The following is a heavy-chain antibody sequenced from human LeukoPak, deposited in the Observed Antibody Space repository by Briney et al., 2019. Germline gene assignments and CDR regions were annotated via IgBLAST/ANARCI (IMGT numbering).Heavy chain of an antibody. CDR2: INHSGST. J-gene: IGHJ2*01. Sequence: SETLSLTCAVSGGSNSSGGYFWSWIRQHPGKGLEWIGEINHSGSTNYNPSLKSRVTISVDTSKNQFSLKLSSVTAADTAVYYCAGSSSWHYWYFDLWGRGTLVTVSS. CDR1: GGSNSSGGYF. V-gene: IGHV4-34*01. CDR3: AGSSSWHYWYFDL. D-gene: IGHD6-13*01.